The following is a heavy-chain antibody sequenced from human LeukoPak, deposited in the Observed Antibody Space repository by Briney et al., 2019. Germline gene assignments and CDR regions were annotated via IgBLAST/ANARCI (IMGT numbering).Heavy chain of an antibody. CDR1: GFTFSSYA. J-gene: IGHJ6*02. Sequence: GRSLRLSCAASGFTFSSYAMHWVRQAPGKGLEWVAVISYDGSNKYYADSVKGRFTISRDNSKNTLYLQMNSLRAEDTAVYYCARDRAVTYDDFWSGWHPLYYYYYYGMDVWGQGTTVTVSS. D-gene: IGHD3-3*01. CDR2: ISYDGSNK. CDR3: ARDRAVTYDDFWSGWHPLYYYYYYGMDV. V-gene: IGHV3-30-3*01.